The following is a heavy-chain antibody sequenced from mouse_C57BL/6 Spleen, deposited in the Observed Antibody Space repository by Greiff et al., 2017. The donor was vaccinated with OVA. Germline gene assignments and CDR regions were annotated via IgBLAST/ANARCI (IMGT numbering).Heavy chain of an antibody. Sequence: EVQLVESVAELVRPGASVKLSCTASGFNITNTYMHWVKQRPGQGLEWIGRIDPENGNTKYTPKFQGKATITADTSSNTAYLQLSSLKSEDTAVDYCARSGDYVYVGGWGTGTTVTVSS. CDR1: GFNITNTY. CDR2: IDPENGNT. D-gene: IGHD2-4*01. V-gene: IGHV14-3*01. CDR3: ARSGDYVYVGG. J-gene: IGHJ1*03.